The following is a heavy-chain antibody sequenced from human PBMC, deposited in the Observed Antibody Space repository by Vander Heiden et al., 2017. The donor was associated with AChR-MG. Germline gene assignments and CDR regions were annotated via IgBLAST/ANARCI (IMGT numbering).Heavy chain of an antibody. D-gene: IGHD3-16*02. V-gene: IGHV4-31*03. Sequence: QVQLQESGPGLVKPSQTLSLTCTVSGGSISSGGYYWSWIRQHPGKGLEWIGYIYYSGSTYYNPSLKSRVTISVDTSKNQFSLKLSSVTAADTAVYYCARVESHWGSYRPQYYFDYWGQGTLVTVSS. J-gene: IGHJ4*02. CDR1: GGSISSGGYY. CDR3: ARVESHWGSYRPQYYFDY. CDR2: IYYSGST.